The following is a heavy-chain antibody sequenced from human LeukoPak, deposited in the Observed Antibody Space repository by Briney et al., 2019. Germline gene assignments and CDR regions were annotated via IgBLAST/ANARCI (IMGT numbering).Heavy chain of an antibody. D-gene: IGHD4-23*01. J-gene: IGHJ4*02. V-gene: IGHV1-18*01. CDR1: GGIFSSYA. Sequence: ASATVSCKASGGIFSSYAISWVRQAPGQGLEWMGWISAYNGNTNYAQKLQGRVTITTDTSTSTAYMELRSLRSDDTAVYYCARGGNPPDYYFDYWGQGTLVTVSS. CDR3: ARGGNPPDYYFDY. CDR2: ISAYNGNT.